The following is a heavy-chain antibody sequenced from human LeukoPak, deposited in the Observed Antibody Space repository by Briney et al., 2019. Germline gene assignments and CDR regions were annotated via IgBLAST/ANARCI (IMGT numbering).Heavy chain of an antibody. Sequence: ASVKVSCKASGYTFTSYYFHWVRQAPGQGLEWMGIINPSGGTTSYAQKFQGRVTMTRDTSTSTVYMEVSSLRSEDTAVYYCARGAYGTIFGVVIISYDAFDIWGQGTMVTVSS. J-gene: IGHJ3*02. V-gene: IGHV1-46*01. CDR2: INPSGGTT. D-gene: IGHD3-3*01. CDR3: ARGAYGTIFGVVIISYDAFDI. CDR1: GYTFTSYY.